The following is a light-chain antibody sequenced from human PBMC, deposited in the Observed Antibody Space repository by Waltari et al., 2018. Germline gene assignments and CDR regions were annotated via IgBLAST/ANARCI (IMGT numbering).Light chain of an antibody. CDR1: HGISNS. J-gene: IGKJ4*01. CDR3: QQYYSTPLT. Sequence: DIQMTQSPSSRSASVGDRVTITCRASHGISNSLAWYQQKPGIAPKLLLYAASRLESGVPSRFSGSGSGTDYTLTISSLQPEDFATYYCQQYYSTPLTFGGGTKVESK. V-gene: IGKV1-NL1*01. CDR2: AAS.